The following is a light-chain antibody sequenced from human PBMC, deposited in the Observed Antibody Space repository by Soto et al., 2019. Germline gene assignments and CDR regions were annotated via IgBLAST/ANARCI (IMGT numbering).Light chain of an antibody. Sequence: EIVLTQSPGTLSLSPGEAAILSCRASQSVNSNYSAWYQQKPGQAPRLLIYGASSRATGVPNRFSGSGSETDFTLTIGSLEHEDFAVYYCHQYGLLPRHPFGQGTKLEIK. V-gene: IGKV3-20*01. J-gene: IGKJ2*01. CDR1: QSVNSNY. CDR2: GAS. CDR3: HQYGLLPRHP.